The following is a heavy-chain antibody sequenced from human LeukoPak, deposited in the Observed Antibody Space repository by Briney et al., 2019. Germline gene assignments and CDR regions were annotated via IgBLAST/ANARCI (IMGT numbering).Heavy chain of an antibody. CDR3: ARDPNGRTNYYYYGMDV. J-gene: IGHJ6*04. D-gene: IGHD1-7*01. V-gene: IGHV1-18*04. Sequence: GASVKVSCKASGYTFTSYGISWVRQAPGQGLEWMGWISAYNGNTNYAQKLQGRVIMTTDTSTSTAYMELRSLRSDDTAVYYCARDPNGRTNYYYYGMDVWGKGTTVTVSS. CDR1: GYTFTSYG. CDR2: ISAYNGNT.